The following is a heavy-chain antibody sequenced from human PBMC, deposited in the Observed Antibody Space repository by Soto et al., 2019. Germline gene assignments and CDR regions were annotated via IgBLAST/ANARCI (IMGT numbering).Heavy chain of an antibody. V-gene: IGHV4-59*01. J-gene: IGHJ1*01. D-gene: IGHD2-15*01. Sequence: ASETLSLTCTGSGGSISSYYWSWIRQPPGKGLEWIGYIYYSGSTNYNPSLKSRVTISVDTSKNQFSLKLSSVTAADTAVYYCAIGRCLQFDYFQHWGQGTLVTVSS. CDR3: AIGRCLQFDYFQH. CDR1: GGSISSYY. CDR2: IYYSGST.